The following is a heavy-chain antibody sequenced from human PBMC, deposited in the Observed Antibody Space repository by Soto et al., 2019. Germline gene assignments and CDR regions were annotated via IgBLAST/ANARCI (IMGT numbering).Heavy chain of an antibody. CDR1: DSTFSSYE. J-gene: IGHJ4*02. D-gene: IGHD6-13*01. Sequence: SLRLSCVASDSTFSSYEMNWVRQAPGKGLEWVSYISSSGINIYYTDSVKGRFTISRDNAKKSLYLQMNSLRAEDTAVYYCVRFGGAAAGPGDYWGQGTLVTVSS. CDR3: VRFGGAAAGPGDY. CDR2: ISSSGINI. V-gene: IGHV3-48*03.